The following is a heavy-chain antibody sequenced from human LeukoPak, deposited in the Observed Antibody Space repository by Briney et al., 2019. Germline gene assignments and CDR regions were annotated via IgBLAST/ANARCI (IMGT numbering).Heavy chain of an antibody. CDR3: ARAVASDGTTMGADAFDI. V-gene: IGHV5-51*01. Sequence: GESLKISCKGSGYSFTIYWIGWVRQMPGKGLEWMGIIYPGDSDTRYSPSFQGQVTISADKSISTAYLQWTSLKASDTAMYYCARAVASDGTTMGADAFDIWGQGTMVTVSS. D-gene: IGHD1-1*01. J-gene: IGHJ3*02. CDR1: GYSFTIYW. CDR2: IYPGDSDT.